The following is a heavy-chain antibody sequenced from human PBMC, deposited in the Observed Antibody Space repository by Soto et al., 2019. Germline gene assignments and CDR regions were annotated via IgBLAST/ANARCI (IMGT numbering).Heavy chain of an antibody. CDR3: ARGGYCSGGSCYNWFDP. Sequence: GASVKVSCKASGYTFTGYYMHWVRQAPGQGLEWMGWLNPNSGGTNYAQKFQGWVTMTRDTSISTAYMELSRLRSDDTAVYYCARGGYCSGGSCYNWFDPWGQGTLVTVSS. D-gene: IGHD2-15*01. J-gene: IGHJ5*02. V-gene: IGHV1-2*04. CDR2: LNPNSGGT. CDR1: GYTFTGYY.